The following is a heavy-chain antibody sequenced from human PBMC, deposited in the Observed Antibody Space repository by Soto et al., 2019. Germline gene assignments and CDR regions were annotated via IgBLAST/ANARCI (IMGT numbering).Heavy chain of an antibody. Sequence: GVSLSLSCAASGFTFRNYAMSWVRPAPGKGLEWVSAISGSGGSTYYADSVKGRFTISRDNSKNTLYLQMNSLRAEDTAVYYCAKDRVTIFGVATDYWGQGTRVTVSA. D-gene: IGHD3-3*01. V-gene: IGHV3-23*01. J-gene: IGHJ4*02. CDR1: GFTFRNYA. CDR2: ISGSGGST. CDR3: AKDRVTIFGVATDY.